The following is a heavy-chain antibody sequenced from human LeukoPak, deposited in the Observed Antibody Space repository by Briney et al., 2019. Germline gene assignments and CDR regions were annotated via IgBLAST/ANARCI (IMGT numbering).Heavy chain of an antibody. V-gene: IGHV4-39*01. CDR2: IYYSGST. CDR3: ARQFCSSTSCYADKVDY. J-gene: IGHJ4*02. D-gene: IGHD2-2*01. CDR1: GGSISSSSYY. Sequence: PSETLSLTCTVSGGSISSSSYYWGWIRQPPGKGLEWIGSIYYSGSTYYNPSLKSRVTISVDTSKNQFSLKLSSVTAADTAVYYCARQFCSSTSCYADKVDYWGQGTLVTVSS.